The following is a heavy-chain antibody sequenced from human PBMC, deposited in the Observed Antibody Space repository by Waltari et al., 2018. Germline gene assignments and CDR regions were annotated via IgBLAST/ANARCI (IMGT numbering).Heavy chain of an antibody. Sequence: APGKGLEWVANIKQDGSVKYYVDSVKGRFTISRDNAKNSLYLQMNSLRAEDTAVYYCARDHPGRYCSSTSCPHYYYYMDVWGKGTTVTVSS. CDR2: IKQDGSVK. CDR3: ARDHPGRYCSSTSCPHYYYYMDV. D-gene: IGHD2-2*01. J-gene: IGHJ6*03. V-gene: IGHV3-7*01.